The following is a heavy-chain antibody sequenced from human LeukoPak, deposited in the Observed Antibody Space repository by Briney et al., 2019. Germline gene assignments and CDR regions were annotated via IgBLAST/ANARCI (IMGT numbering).Heavy chain of an antibody. CDR3: ARGRIAARQYIDY. V-gene: IGHV1-2*02. CDR1: GYTFTGYY. J-gene: IGHJ4*02. CDR2: INPNSGGT. D-gene: IGHD6-6*01. Sequence: GASVKVSCKASGYTFTGYYMHWVRQAPGQGLEWMGWINPNSGGTNYAQKFQGRVTMTRDTSISTAYMELSRLRSDDTAVYYCARGRIAARQYIDYWGQETLVTVSS.